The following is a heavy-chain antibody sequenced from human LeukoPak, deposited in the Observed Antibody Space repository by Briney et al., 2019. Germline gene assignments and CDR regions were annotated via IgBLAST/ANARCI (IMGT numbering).Heavy chain of an antibody. CDR2: IYYSGST. V-gene: IGHV4-31*03. Sequence: SSETLSLTCTVSGGSISRGGYYWSWIRQHPGKGLEWIWYIYYSGSTYYNPSLKSRVTISVDTSKNHFSLKLSSVTAADTAVYYCARGVVVVVAATPPSDWFDPWGQGNLVTVSS. D-gene: IGHD2-15*01. CDR1: GGSISRGGYY. J-gene: IGHJ5*02. CDR3: ARGVVVVVAATPPSDWFDP.